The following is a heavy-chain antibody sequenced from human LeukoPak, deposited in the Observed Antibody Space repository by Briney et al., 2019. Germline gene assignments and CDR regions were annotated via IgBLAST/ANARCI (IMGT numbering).Heavy chain of an antibody. D-gene: IGHD3-10*01. CDR3: AKLAKYFYGSETYYFFEH. CDR2: INSDGSST. CDR1: GFTFSSYW. Sequence: GGSLRLSCAASGFTFSSYWMHWVRQAPGKGLVWVSRINSDGSSTTYADSVKGRFTISRDNAKNSLYLQMHSLRVEDTAVYYCAKLAKYFYGSETYYFFEHWGQGTPVTASS. V-gene: IGHV3-74*01. J-gene: IGHJ4*02.